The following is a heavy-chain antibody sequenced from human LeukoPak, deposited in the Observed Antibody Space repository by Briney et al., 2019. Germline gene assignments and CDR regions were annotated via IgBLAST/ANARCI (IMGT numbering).Heavy chain of an antibody. CDR1: GYTFTSYG. CDR2: ISAYNGNT. J-gene: IGHJ3*02. CDR3: ARSLRPWLVRWNAFDI. D-gene: IGHD6-19*01. Sequence: ASVKVSCKASGYTFTSYGISWVRQAPGQGLEWMGWISAYNGNTNYAQKLQGRVTMTRNTSISTAYMELSSLRSEDTAVYHCARSLRPWLVRWNAFDIWGQGTMVTVSS. V-gene: IGHV1-18*01.